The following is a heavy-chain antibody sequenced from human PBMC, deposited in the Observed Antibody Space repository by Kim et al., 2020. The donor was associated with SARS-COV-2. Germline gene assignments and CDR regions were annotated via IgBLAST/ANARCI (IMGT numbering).Heavy chain of an antibody. CDR3: ARDPRLVRGVIDNWFDL. J-gene: IGHJ5*02. CDR2: IKEDGSEK. CDR1: GFTFTRYW. V-gene: IGHV3-7*01. Sequence: GGSLRLSCAVSGFTFTRYWMSWVRQAPGKGLEWVANIKEDGSEKFYVDSVKGRFTISRDNAKNSVYLQMNSLRAEDTAVYYCARDPRLVRGVIDNWFDL. D-gene: IGHD3-10*01.